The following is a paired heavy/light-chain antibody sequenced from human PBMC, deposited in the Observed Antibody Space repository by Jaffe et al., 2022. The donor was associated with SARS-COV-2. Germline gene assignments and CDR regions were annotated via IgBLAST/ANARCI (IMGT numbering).Heavy chain of an antibody. CDR2: ISPNSGGT. V-gene: IGHV1-2*02. CDR1: GYTFTGYY. J-gene: IGHJ3*02. D-gene: IGHD1-26*01. Sequence: QAQLVQSGAEVKKPGASVKVSCKASGYTFTGYYMHWVRQTPGQGLEWVGWISPNSGGTNYAHKFQGRVTMTRDTSISTAYMELSRLTSDDTAMYYCAKILGAIVSSNDAFDIWGQGTLVTVSS. CDR3: AKILGAIVSSNDAFDI.
Light chain of an antibody. V-gene: IGKV4-1*01. CDR3: QQYYSTPPT. J-gene: IGKJ3*01. Sequence: DIVMTQSPDSLAVSLGERATINCKSSQSVLYSSNNKNYLAWYQQKPGQPPKLLIYWASTRESGVPDRFSGSGSGTDFSLTISSLQAEDVAVYYCQQYYSTPPTFGPGTKVDIK. CDR2: WAS. CDR1: QSVLYSSNNKNY.